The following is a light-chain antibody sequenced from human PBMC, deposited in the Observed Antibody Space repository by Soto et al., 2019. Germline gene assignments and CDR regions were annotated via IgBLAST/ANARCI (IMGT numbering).Light chain of an antibody. V-gene: IGKV1-6*01. J-gene: IGKJ1*01. CDR3: LQDHNHPLT. Sequence: AIQMTQSPSSLSASVGDRVTITCRASQGIRNDLGWYQQKPGKAPKLLMYGASSLQSGVPSRFSGSGSGTDFTLTISSLQPEDFATDYRLQDHNHPLTFGQRTKVEIK. CDR2: GAS. CDR1: QGIRND.